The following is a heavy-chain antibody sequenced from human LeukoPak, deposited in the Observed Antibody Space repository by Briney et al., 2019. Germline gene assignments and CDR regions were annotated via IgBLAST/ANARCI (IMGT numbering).Heavy chain of an antibody. J-gene: IGHJ3*02. V-gene: IGHV1-2*02. CDR1: GYTFTDYY. CDR3: AGYHYYDSSGYYYTGNAFDI. D-gene: IGHD3-22*01. Sequence: ASVKVSCKASGYTFTDYYIHLVRQAPGQALEWMGWINPNSGGTNYAQKFQGRVTMTRDTSISTAYMELSRLRSDDTAVYYCAGYHYYDSSGYYYTGNAFDIWGQGTMVTVSS. CDR2: INPNSGGT.